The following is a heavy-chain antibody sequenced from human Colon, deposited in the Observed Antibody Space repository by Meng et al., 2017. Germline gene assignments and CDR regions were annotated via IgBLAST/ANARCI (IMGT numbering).Heavy chain of an antibody. D-gene: IGHD3-10*01. CDR3: ARDDQITMFDY. CDR2: INPSGGST. Sequence: ASVKVSCKASGYTFTSYYMHWVQQAPGQGLEWMGIINPSGGSTSYAQKFQGRVTMTRDTSTSTVYMELSSLRSEDTAVYYCARDDQITMFDYWGQGTLVTVSS. CDR1: GYTFTSYY. V-gene: IGHV1-46*01. J-gene: IGHJ4*02.